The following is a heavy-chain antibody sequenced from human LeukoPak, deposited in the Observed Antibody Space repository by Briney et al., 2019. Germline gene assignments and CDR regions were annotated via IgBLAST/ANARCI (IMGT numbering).Heavy chain of an antibody. V-gene: IGHV1-18*01. D-gene: IGHD2-15*01. CDR1: GYTFTNYG. Sequence: ASVKVSCKASGYTFTNYGITWVRQAPGQGLEWMGWISAYNGNTNYAQKLQGRVTMTIDKTTSTAYMELRSLRSEDTAVYYCARGVVVGAATPLYFQHWGQGTLVTVSS. CDR3: ARGVVVGAATPLYFQH. J-gene: IGHJ1*01. CDR2: ISAYNGNT.